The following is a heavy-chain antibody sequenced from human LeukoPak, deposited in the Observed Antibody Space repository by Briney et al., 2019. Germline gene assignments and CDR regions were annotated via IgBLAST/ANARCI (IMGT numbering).Heavy chain of an antibody. CDR1: GFTFGNAW. D-gene: IGHD3-22*01. Sequence: KPGGSLRLSCAASGFTFGNAWMSWVRQAPGKGLEWVGRIKTKSDGETTDYAAPVKGRFTISRDDSKATMYLQMNSLKTEDTAVYYCMSDLVVRLLEGDVLDIWGQGTMVTVSS. CDR3: MSDLVVRLLEGDVLDI. V-gene: IGHV3-15*01. CDR2: IKTKSDGETT. J-gene: IGHJ3*02.